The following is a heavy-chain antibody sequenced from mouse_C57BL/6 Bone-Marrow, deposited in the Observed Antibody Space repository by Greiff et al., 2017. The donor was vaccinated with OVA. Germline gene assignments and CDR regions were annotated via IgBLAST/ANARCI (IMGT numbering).Heavy chain of an antibody. D-gene: IGHD1-1*01. Sequence: EVQLVESGGGLVQPKGSLKLSCAASGFSFNTYAMNWVRQAPGKGLEWVARIRSKSNNYATYYADSVKDRFTISRDDSESMLYLQMNNLKTEDTAMYYCVRREVTTVVPYYYAMDYWGQGTSVTVSS. J-gene: IGHJ4*01. CDR1: GFSFNTYA. CDR3: VRREVTTVVPYYYAMDY. CDR2: IRSKSNNYAT. V-gene: IGHV10-1*01.